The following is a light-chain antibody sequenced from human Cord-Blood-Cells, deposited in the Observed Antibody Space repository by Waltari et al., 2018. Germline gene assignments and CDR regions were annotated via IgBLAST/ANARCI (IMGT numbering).Light chain of an antibody. V-gene: IGLV2-18*02. Sequence: QSALTQPPSVSGSPGQSVTISCTGTSSDVGSYNRVSWYQQPPGTAPKLMVYEVSNRPSGLPDRFSGYKSGNTASLTSSGLQAEDEADYYCSSYTSSSTYVFGTGTKVTVL. CDR1: SSDVGSYNR. CDR2: EVS. CDR3: SSYTSSSTYV. J-gene: IGLJ1*01.